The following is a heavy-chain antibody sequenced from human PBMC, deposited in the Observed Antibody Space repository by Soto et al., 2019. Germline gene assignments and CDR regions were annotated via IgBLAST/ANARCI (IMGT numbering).Heavy chain of an antibody. CDR3: AKDYGVEVAGDFDY. CDR1: GFTIDDYD. CDR2: ISWNSGSI. D-gene: IGHD6-19*01. J-gene: IGHJ4*02. V-gene: IGHV3-9*01. Sequence: EVQQAESGGGLVQPGRSLRLSCAASGFTIDDYDMHWVRQAPGKGLEWVSGISWNSGSIGYADSVKGRFTISRDNAKNSLYLQMNSLRAEDTALYYCAKDYGVEVAGDFDYWGQGTLVTVSP.